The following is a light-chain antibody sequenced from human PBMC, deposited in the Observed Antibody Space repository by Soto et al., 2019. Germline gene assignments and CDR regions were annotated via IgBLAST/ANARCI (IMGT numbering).Light chain of an antibody. CDR3: HQYDNAPQT. V-gene: IGKV3-20*01. J-gene: IGKJ2*01. CDR1: QRFNSRY. Sequence: EIVLTQSPGTLSFSAGERATLSCRASQRFNSRYLAWYQQKPGQAPRLLIYGASKRATGIPDRFSGSGSGTDFSLTISRLEPEDFAVYYCHQYDNAPQTYGQGTKVDIK. CDR2: GAS.